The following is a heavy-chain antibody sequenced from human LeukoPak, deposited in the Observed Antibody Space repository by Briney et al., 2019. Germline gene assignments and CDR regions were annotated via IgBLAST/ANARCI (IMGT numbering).Heavy chain of an antibody. D-gene: IGHD3-22*01. CDR2: INPSGGST. CDR1: GYTFTSYY. V-gene: IGHV1-46*01. J-gene: IGHJ3*02. Sequence: ASVKVSRKASGYTFTSYYMHWVRQAPGQGLEWMGIINPSGGSTSYAQKFQGRVTMTRDTSTSTVYMELSSLRSEDTAVYYCARERRVVYDSSGYHAFDIRGQGTMVTVSS. CDR3: ARERRVVYDSSGYHAFDI.